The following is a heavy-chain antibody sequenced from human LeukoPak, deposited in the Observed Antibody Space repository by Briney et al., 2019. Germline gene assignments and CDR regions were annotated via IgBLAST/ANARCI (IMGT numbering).Heavy chain of an antibody. CDR1: GGSITSYY. CDR2: IYYSGST. Sequence: SETLSLTCTISGGSITSYYWSWIRQPPGKGLEWIGYIYYSGSTYYNPSLKSRVTISVDTSKNQFSLRLMSVTAADTAVYYCARRIAVGNYFDPWGQGTLVTVSS. V-gene: IGHV4-59*08. CDR3: ARRIAVGNYFDP. D-gene: IGHD4-11*01. J-gene: IGHJ5*02.